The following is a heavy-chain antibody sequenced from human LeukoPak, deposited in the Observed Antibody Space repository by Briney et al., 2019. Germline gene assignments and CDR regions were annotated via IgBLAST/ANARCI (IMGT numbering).Heavy chain of an antibody. Sequence: GGSLRLSCAASGFTFSSYAMSWVRQTPGKGLEWVSGISGSGGSTYYADSVKGRFTIYRHNSKNTLYLQMNSLRAEDTAVYYCAREVLGPLDYWGQGTLVTVSS. CDR2: ISGSGGST. CDR3: AREVLGPLDY. J-gene: IGHJ4*02. D-gene: IGHD2-8*02. V-gene: IGHV3-23*01. CDR1: GFTFSSYA.